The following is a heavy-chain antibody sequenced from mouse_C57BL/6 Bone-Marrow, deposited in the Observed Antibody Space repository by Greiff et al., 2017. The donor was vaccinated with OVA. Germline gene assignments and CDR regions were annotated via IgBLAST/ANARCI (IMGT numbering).Heavy chain of an antibody. V-gene: IGHV5-16*01. CDR3: ARGNYGTSFAY. CDR2: INYDGSST. D-gene: IGHD2-1*01. CDR1: GFTFSDYY. J-gene: IGHJ3*01. Sequence: DVMLVESEGGLVQPGSSMKLSCTASGFTFSDYYMAWVRQVPEKGLEWVANINYDGSSTYYLDSLKSRFIISRDNAKNILYLQMRSLKSEDTATYYCARGNYGTSFAYWGQGTLVTVSA.